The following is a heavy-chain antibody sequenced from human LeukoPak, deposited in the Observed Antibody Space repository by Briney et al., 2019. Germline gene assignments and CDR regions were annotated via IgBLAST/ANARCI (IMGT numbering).Heavy chain of an antibody. CDR2: IYPGDSDT. CDR1: GYSFTSYW. J-gene: IGHJ4*02. Sequence: GESLKISCKGSGYSFTSYWIGWVRPMPGKGLEWMGIIYPGDSDTRYSPSFQGQVTISADKSISTAYLQWSSLKASDTAMYYCARSYCSSTSCWPYYFDYWGQGTLVTVSS. D-gene: IGHD2-2*01. CDR3: ARSYCSSTSCWPYYFDY. V-gene: IGHV5-51*01.